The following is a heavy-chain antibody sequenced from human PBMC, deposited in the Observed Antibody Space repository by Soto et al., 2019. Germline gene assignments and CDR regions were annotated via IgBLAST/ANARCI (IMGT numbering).Heavy chain of an antibody. CDR3: ARNSYSSSWYEYNWFDP. D-gene: IGHD6-13*01. J-gene: IGHJ5*02. Sequence: PSETLSLTCTVSGGSIGSSSYYWGWVRQPPGKGLEWIGSIYYSGSTYYNPSLKSRVTISVDTSKNQFSLKLSSVTAADTAVYYCARNSYSSSWYEYNWFDPWGQGTLVTVSS. V-gene: IGHV4-39*01. CDR2: IYYSGST. CDR1: GGSIGSSSYY.